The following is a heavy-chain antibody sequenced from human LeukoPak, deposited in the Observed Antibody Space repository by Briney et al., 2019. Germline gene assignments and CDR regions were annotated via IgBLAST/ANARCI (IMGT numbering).Heavy chain of an antibody. CDR1: GGSISSSSYY. CDR2: LYHSGIT. D-gene: IGHD4-17*01. V-gene: IGHV4-39*07. CDR3: ATDYGDYVPGVY. Sequence: PSETLSLTCTVSGGSISSSSYYWGWIRLSPGKGLEWIGCLYHSGITYYNPSLKSRVTISVDTSKNQFSLNLSSVTAADTAVYYCATDYGDYVPGVYWGQGTLVTVSS. J-gene: IGHJ4*02.